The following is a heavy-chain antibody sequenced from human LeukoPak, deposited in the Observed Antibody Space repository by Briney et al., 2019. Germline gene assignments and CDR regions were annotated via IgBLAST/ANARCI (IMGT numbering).Heavy chain of an antibody. CDR1: GGSFSGYY. J-gene: IGHJ6*02. D-gene: IGHD4-17*01. Sequence: PSETLSLTCAVYGGSFSGYYWSWIRQPPGKGLEWIGEINHSGSTNYNPSLKSRVTISVDTSKNQFSLKLSSVTAADTAVYYCARAIRRPVTAFYGMDVWGQGTQVTVSS. CDR3: ARAIRRPVTAFYGMDV. V-gene: IGHV4-34*01. CDR2: INHSGST.